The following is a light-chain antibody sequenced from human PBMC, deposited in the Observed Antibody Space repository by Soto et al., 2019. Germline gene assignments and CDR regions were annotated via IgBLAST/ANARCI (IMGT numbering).Light chain of an antibody. CDR3: QSYDSSNPWV. CDR2: ADN. Sequence: NFMLTQPHYVSESPGKTVTISCNGSSDSIASYYVQWYQQRPGSAPTAVLYADNQRPSGVPDRFSGSIDRASNSASLTISGLKTEDEADYYCQSYDSSNPWVFGGGTKLTVL. V-gene: IGLV6-57*02. CDR1: SDSIASYY. J-gene: IGLJ3*02.